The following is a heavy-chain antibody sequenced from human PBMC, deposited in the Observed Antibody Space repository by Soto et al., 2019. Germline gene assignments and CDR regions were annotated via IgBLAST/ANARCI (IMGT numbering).Heavy chain of an antibody. V-gene: IGHV4-4*07. Sequence: PSETPSLTCTVSGASISCFYWSWIRKSAGKGLEWIGRIYATGTTDYNPSLKSRVMMSVDTSKKQFSLKLRSVTAADTAVYYCVRDGTKTLRDWFDPWGQGISVTVSS. CDR3: VRDGTKTLRDWFDP. CDR1: GASISCFY. D-gene: IGHD1-1*01. J-gene: IGHJ5*02. CDR2: IYATGTT.